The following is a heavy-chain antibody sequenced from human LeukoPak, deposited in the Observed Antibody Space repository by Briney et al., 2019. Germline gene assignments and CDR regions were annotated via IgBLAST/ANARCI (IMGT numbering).Heavy chain of an antibody. CDR1: GYSISSGYY. Sequence: SETLSLTCTVSGYSISSGYYWGWIRQPPGKGLEWIGSISYTGSTYSNPSLKSRVTMSVDTSKNQFSLKLSSVTAADTAVFYCARGVVPAALWQNWFDPWGQGTLVIVSS. J-gene: IGHJ5*02. V-gene: IGHV4-38-2*02. CDR2: ISYTGST. CDR3: ARGVVPAALWQNWFDP. D-gene: IGHD2-2*01.